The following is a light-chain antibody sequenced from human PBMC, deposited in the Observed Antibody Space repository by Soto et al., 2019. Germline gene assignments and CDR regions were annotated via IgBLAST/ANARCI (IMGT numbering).Light chain of an antibody. CDR3: QQYNNWPTWT. Sequence: EIVTTQSPATLSVSPGERATLSCRSSQSVSSNLAWYQQKPGQAPRLLIYGASTRATGIPARFSGSGSVTEFTLTISSLQSEDFAVYYCQQYNNWPTWTFGQGTKVEIK. CDR1: QSVSSN. CDR2: GAS. V-gene: IGKV3-15*01. J-gene: IGKJ1*01.